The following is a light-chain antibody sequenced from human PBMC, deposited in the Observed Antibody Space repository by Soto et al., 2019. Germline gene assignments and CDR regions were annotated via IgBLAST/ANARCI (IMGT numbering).Light chain of an antibody. J-gene: IGKJ1*01. V-gene: IGKV1-5*03. CDR2: KAS. CDR3: QQYNSYSQT. Sequence: DIQMTQSPSTLSASVGDRVTITCWASQSISSWLAWYQQKPGKAPKLLIYKASSLESGVPSRFSGSGSGTEFTLTISSLQPDGFATYYCQQYNSYSQTFGQGTKVEIK. CDR1: QSISSW.